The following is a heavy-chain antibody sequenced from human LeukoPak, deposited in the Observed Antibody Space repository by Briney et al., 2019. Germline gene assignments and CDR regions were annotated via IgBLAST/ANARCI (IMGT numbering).Heavy chain of an antibody. J-gene: IGHJ3*02. Sequence: GESLKISCKGSGYSFTSYWIGWVRQMPGKGLEWMGIIYPGDSDTRYSPSFQGQVTISADKSISTAYLQWSSLKASDTAMYYCARPALHHVGLYAFDISGQGTMVSVSS. CDR2: IYPGDSDT. CDR1: GYSFTSYW. D-gene: IGHD2-15*01. CDR3: ARPALHHVGLYAFDI. V-gene: IGHV5-51*01.